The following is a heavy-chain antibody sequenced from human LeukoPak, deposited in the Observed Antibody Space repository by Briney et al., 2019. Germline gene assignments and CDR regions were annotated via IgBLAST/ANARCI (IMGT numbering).Heavy chain of an antibody. CDR1: GGSIRSSSYY. D-gene: IGHD3-22*01. Sequence: SETLSLTCSVSGGSIRSSSYYWGWIRQPPGKGPEWIGSIYYSGTTYYNSSLKSRVTISVDTSKNQFALKLSSVTAADTAVYYCARVAAPNYYDSSGYYNYFDYWGQGILVTVSS. J-gene: IGHJ4*02. CDR2: IYYSGTT. V-gene: IGHV4-39*06. CDR3: ARVAAPNYYDSSGYYNYFDY.